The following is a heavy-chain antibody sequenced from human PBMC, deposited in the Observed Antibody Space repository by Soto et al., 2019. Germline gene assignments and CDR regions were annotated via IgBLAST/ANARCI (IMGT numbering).Heavy chain of an antibody. CDR2: INPNRGDT. D-gene: IGHD4-17*01. CDR1: GYSFSGYY. J-gene: IGHJ5*01. V-gene: IGHV1-2*02. CDR3: AIVGEKWEDYGDDTIRANWFDS. Sequence: QVHLVQSGAEVKKPGASVKVSCKASGYSFSGYYMHWVRQAPGQGLEWMGYINPNRGDTNYEQKLQGRVTMTTDRSTSTAFTSLEWLRHDDPAVYYSAIVGEKWEDYGDDTIRANWFDSWGQGTMVTVSS.